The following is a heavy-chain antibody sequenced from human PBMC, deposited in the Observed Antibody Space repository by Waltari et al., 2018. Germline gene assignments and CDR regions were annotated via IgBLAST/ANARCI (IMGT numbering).Heavy chain of an antibody. D-gene: IGHD6-19*01. CDR1: GFSLSTSGMC. J-gene: IGHJ5*02. V-gene: IGHV2-70*16. CDR2: IDWDYDK. CDR3: ARIRVAVAGNNWFDP. Sequence: QVTLKESGPVLVKPTQTLTLTCTFPGFSLSTSGMCVSWIRQPPGKALEWLARIDWDYDKLYSTSLKTRLTISKDTSKNQVVLTMTNMDPVDTATYYCARIRVAVAGNNWFDPWGQGTLVTVSS.